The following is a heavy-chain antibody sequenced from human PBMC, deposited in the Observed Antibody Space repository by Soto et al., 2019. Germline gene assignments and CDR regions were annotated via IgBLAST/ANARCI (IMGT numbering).Heavy chain of an antibody. J-gene: IGHJ3*02. V-gene: IGHV5-51*01. Sequence: GESLKISCKGSGYNFSRYWIAWVRPMPGKGLEWMGFIYPGDSDTTYSPSFRGQVTISVDRSINTASLQWSSLTASDTAIYYCARQKLEMATISNDAFDIWGQGTMVTV. CDR3: ARQKLEMATISNDAFDI. CDR1: GYNFSRYW. D-gene: IGHD5-12*01. CDR2: IYPGDSDT.